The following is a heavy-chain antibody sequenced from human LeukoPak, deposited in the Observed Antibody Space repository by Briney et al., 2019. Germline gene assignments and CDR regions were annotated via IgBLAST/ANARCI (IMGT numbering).Heavy chain of an antibody. D-gene: IGHD3-22*01. J-gene: IGHJ3*02. CDR3: ARDKKDYYDSSGYYYFAFDI. V-gene: IGHV4-59*01. CDR2: IYYSGST. Sequence: NTSETLSPTCTVSGGSIRSYYWSWIRQPPGKGLEWIGYIYYSGSTNYNPSLKSRVTISVDTSKNQFSLKLSSVTAADTAVYYCARDKKDYYDSSGYYYFAFDIWGQGTMVNVPS. CDR1: GGSIRSYY.